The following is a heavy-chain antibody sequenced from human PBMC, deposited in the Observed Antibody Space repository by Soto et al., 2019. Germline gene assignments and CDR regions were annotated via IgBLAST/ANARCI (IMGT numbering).Heavy chain of an antibody. CDR2: ISYDGSNK. D-gene: IGHD3-22*01. CDR1: GFTFSSYA. Sequence: QVQLVESGGGVVQPGRSLRLSCAASGFTFSSYAMHWVRQAPGKGLEWVAVISYDGSNKYYADSVKGRFTISRDNSKNTLYLQMNSLRAEDTAVYYCARDSADSSGYYFPFAYWGHGTLVTVSS. J-gene: IGHJ4*01. CDR3: ARDSADSSGYYFPFAY. V-gene: IGHV3-30-3*01.